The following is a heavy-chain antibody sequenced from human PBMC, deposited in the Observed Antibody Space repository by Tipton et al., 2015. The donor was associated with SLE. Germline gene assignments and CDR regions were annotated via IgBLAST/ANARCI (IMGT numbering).Heavy chain of an antibody. D-gene: IGHD3-22*01. CDR2: IYYTGTTT. CDR1: GGSVSSSSKY. J-gene: IGHJ4*02. Sequence: TLSLTCTVSGGSVSSSSKYWAWIRQPPGKGLEWIGSIYYTGTTTYYNSFLKSRVTMSVDTSKNQFSLKLSSVTAADTAVYYCARGGKYYDTGRFFDYWGQGTLVTVSS. CDR3: ARGGKYYDTGRFFDY. V-gene: IGHV4-39*07.